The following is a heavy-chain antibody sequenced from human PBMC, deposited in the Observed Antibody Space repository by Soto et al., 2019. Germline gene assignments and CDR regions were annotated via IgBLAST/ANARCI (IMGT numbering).Heavy chain of an antibody. J-gene: IGHJ4*02. CDR2: IYYSGST. CDR3: ARRRAQMATLDY. CDR1: GGSISSSSYY. Sequence: SETLSLTCTVSGGSISSSSYYWGWIHQPPGKGLEWIGSIYYSGSTYYNPSLKSRVTISVDTSKNQFSLKLSSVTAADTAVYYCARRRAQMATLDYWGQGTLVTVSS. V-gene: IGHV4-39*01. D-gene: IGHD5-12*01.